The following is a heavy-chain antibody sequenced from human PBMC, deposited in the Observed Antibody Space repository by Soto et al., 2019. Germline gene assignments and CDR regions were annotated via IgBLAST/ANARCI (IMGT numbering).Heavy chain of an antibody. CDR1: GDAFTGYY. V-gene: IGHV1-2*02. J-gene: IGHJ6*02. CDR3: ARDHYDFWSGTLSGDHYGMDV. Sequence: SVKVSCKAPGDAFTGYYMHWVRQAPGQGLEWMGWINPNSGGTNYAQKFQGRVTMTRDTSISTAYMELNSLRAEDTAVYYRARDHYDFWSGTLSGDHYGMDVWGQGTTVTVSS. D-gene: IGHD3-3*01. CDR2: INPNSGGT.